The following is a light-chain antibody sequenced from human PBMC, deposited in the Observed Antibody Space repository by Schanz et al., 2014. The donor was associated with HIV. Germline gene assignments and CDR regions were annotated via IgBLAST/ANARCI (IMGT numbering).Light chain of an antibody. CDR2: DNN. Sequence: QSVLTQPPSVSAAPGQKVTISCSGSSSNIGNNYVSWYQELPGTAPKLLIYDNNKRPSGISDRFSGSKSGTSATLDITGLQTGDEADYYCATWDSTLSAVVFGGGTKVTVL. CDR3: ATWDSTLSAVV. V-gene: IGLV1-51*01. CDR1: SSNIGNNY. J-gene: IGLJ2*01.